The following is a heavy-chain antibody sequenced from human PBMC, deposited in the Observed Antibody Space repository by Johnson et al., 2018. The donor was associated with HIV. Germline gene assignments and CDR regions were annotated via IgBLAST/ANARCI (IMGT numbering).Heavy chain of an antibody. J-gene: IGHJ3*02. CDR1: GFTFSSYG. V-gene: IGHV3-30*03. CDR3: ARDQANPAMVNSEACDI. CDR2: ISYDGSNK. D-gene: IGHD5-18*01. Sequence: QVQLVESGGGVVQPGRSLRLSCAASGFTFSSYGMHWVRQAPGKGLEWVAVISYDGSNKYYADSVKGRFTISRDNSKNTLYLQINSLRAEDTAVYYCARDQANPAMVNSEACDIWGEGTMVTVSS.